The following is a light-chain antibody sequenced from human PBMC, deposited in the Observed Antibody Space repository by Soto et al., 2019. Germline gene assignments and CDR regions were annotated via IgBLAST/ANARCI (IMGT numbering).Light chain of an antibody. CDR2: AAS. V-gene: IGKV1-9*01. J-gene: IGKJ5*01. Sequence: DIQLTQSPSFLSASVGDRVTITCRASQGISNYLAWYQQKPGEVPQVLIYAASTLQSGVPSRFSGSGSGTEFTLTISSLQPEDFATYYCQQLNSYPITFGQGTRLEIK. CDR1: QGISNY. CDR3: QQLNSYPIT.